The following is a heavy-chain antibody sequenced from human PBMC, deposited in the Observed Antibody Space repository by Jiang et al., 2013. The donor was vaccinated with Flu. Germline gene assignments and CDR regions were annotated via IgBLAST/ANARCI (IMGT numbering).Heavy chain of an antibody. Sequence: SQTLSLTCAISGDSVSSNSAAWNWIRQSPSRGLEWLGRTYYRFKWYNDYALSVKSRITINPDTSKNQFSLQLNSVTPEDTAVYYCTRARVEQWSVVDYWGQGTLVTVSS. CDR1: GDSVSSNSAA. J-gene: IGHJ4*02. V-gene: IGHV6-1*01. CDR2: TYYRFKWYN. D-gene: IGHD6-19*01. CDR3: TRARVEQWSVVDY.